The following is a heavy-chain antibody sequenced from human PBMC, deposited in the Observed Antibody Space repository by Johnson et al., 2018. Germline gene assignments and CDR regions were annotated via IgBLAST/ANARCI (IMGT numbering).Heavy chain of an antibody. Sequence: QVQLQESGPGLVKPSETLSLTCTVSGGSISGYYWSWIRQPPGKRLEWLGYIYHSGSTKYNPSLNSRVTMSVEATMNQCSLQLNSGTAADTAVYYCARYVSSSGYVHHWGQGTLVTVSA. D-gene: IGHD3-22*01. CDR3: ARYVSSSGYVHH. CDR2: IYHSGST. J-gene: IGHJ1*01. CDR1: GGSISGYY. V-gene: IGHV4-59*01.